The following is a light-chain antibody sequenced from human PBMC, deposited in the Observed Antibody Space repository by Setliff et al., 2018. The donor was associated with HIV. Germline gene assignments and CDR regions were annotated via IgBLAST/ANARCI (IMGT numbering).Light chain of an antibody. CDR2: EVT. Sequence: QSALTQPASVSGSPGQSITISCTGTSSDVGNYNYVSWYQQHPGKAPKLMIYEVTYRPSGVSNRFSGSKSGNTASLTISGLQAEDEADYYCSSYTTNTTLGFGTGTKGTV. V-gene: IGLV2-14*01. J-gene: IGLJ1*01. CDR1: SSDVGNYNY. CDR3: SSYTTNTTLG.